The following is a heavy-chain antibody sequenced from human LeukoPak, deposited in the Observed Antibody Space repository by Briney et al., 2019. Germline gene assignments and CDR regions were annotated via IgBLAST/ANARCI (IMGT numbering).Heavy chain of an antibody. D-gene: IGHD2-2*02. CDR1: GFTFSSYS. CDR3: ARVPDIVVVPAAIRGPGDYYYMDV. V-gene: IGHV3-21*01. Sequence: GGSLRLSCAASGFTFSSYSMNWVRQAPGKGLEWVSSISSSSSYIYYADSVKGRFTISRDNAKNSLYLQMNSLRAEDTAVYYCARVPDIVVVPAAIRGPGDYYYMDVWGKGTTVTVSS. J-gene: IGHJ6*03. CDR2: ISSSSSYI.